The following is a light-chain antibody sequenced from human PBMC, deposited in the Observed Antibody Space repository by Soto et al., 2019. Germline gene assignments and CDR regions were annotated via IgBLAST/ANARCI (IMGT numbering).Light chain of an antibody. CDR2: EVN. CDR1: SSDVGGNDY. V-gene: IGLV2-14*01. J-gene: IGLJ1*01. Sequence: QSALTQPASVSGSPGQPVTISCTGASSDVGGNDYVSWYQQHPGKAPKLILYEVNNRPSGVSNHFSGSKSGNTASLIISGLQADDEADYYCSSYSTTSTLVFGSGTKLTVL. CDR3: SSYSTTSTLV.